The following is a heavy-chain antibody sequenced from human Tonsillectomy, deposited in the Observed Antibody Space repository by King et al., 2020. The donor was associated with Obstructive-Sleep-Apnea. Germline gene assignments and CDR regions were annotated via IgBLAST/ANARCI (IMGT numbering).Heavy chain of an antibody. CDR2: IIPILGIA. CDR1: GSTFSSYA. CDR3: ARGESLSYDWNDGYWFDP. D-gene: IGHD1-20*01. Sequence: QLVQSGAEVKKPGSSVKVSCKASGSTFSSYAISWVRQAPGQGLEWMGRIIPILGIANYAQKFQGRVTITADKSTNTAYMDLSSLRSEDTAVYYCARGESLSYDWNDGYWFDPWGQGTLVTVSS. V-gene: IGHV1-69*09. J-gene: IGHJ5*02.